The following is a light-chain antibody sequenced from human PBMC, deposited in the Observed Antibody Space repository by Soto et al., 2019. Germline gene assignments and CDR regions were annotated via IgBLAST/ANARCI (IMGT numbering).Light chain of an antibody. CDR2: EVS. V-gene: IGLV2-14*01. CDR1: SGDVDYKY. Sequence: QSALTQPASVSGSPGQSITISCTGPSGDVDYKYVSWYQQHPGKAPKLIIYEVSNRPSGISNRFSGSKSGNTASLTISGLQAEDEADYYCNSCTDTTRLIFGGGTKVTVL. J-gene: IGLJ2*01. CDR3: NSCTDTTRLI.